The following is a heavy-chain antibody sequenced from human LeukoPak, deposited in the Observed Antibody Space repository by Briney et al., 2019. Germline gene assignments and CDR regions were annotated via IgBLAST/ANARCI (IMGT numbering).Heavy chain of an antibody. J-gene: IGHJ5*02. V-gene: IGHV1-2*06. D-gene: IGHD6-13*01. CDR2: INPNSGGT. Sequence: ASVKVSCKASGYTFTGYYMHWVRQAPGQGLEWMGRINPNSGGTNYAQKFQGRVTMTRDTSISTAYMELSRLRSDDTAVYYCARGARAPRAAAGRPCWFDPWGQGTLVTVSS. CDR3: ARGARAPRAAAGRPCWFDP. CDR1: GYTFTGYY.